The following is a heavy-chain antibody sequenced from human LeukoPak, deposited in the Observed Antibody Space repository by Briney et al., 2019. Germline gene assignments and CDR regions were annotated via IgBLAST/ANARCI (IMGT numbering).Heavy chain of an antibody. J-gene: IGHJ3*02. V-gene: IGHV3-30*18. CDR3: AKLLEMILDKSDYPRPFDI. Sequence: PGGSLRLSCAASGFTFSDYYMSWIRQAPGKGLEWVAIISYDGSQKYYADSMEGRFTISRDNSNSTLYLQMDSLRPEDTAVYYCAKLLEMILDKSDYPRPFDIWGQGTMVTVSS. D-gene: IGHD4-17*01. CDR1: GFTFSDYY. CDR2: ISYDGSQK.